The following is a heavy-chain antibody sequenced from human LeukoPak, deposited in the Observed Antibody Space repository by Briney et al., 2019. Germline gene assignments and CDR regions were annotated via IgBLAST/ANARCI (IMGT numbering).Heavy chain of an antibody. D-gene: IGHD3-22*01. CDR3: ARASYDSSGYYPDAFDI. CDR2: INPSGGST. J-gene: IGHJ3*02. CDR1: GYTFTSYY. V-gene: IGHV1-46*01. Sequence: ASVTVSCKASGYTFTSYYMHWVRQAPGQGLEWMGIINPSGGSTSYAQKFQGRVTITRDTSASTAYMGLSSLRSEDTAVYYCARASYDSSGYYPDAFDIWGQGTMVTVSS.